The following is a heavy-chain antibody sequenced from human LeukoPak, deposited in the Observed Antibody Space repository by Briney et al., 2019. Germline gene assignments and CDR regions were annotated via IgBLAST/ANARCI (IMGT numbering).Heavy chain of an antibody. J-gene: IGHJ5*02. Sequence: LGESLKISCKGSGYSFTSNWIGWVRQMPGKGLEWMEVIYPSDSDTRYSPSFQGQVTISADKSISTAYLQWSSLKASDTAMYYCARQGSPYCGGDAPRCNWFDPWGQGTLVTVSS. CDR3: ARQGSPYCGGDAPRCNWFDP. CDR1: GYSFTSNW. V-gene: IGHV5-51*01. CDR2: IYPSDSDT. D-gene: IGHD2-21*02.